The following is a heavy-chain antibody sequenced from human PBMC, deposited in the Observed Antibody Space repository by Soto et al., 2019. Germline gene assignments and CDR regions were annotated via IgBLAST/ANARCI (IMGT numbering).Heavy chain of an antibody. Sequence: PSETLSLTCAVYGGSFSGYYWSWIRQPPGKGLEWIGEINHSGSTNYNPSLKSRVTISVDTSKNQFSLKLSSVTAADTAVYYCGRGRDVLLWFGDLPIPDFDYWGQGTLVTVSS. V-gene: IGHV4-34*01. CDR1: GGSFSGYY. D-gene: IGHD3-10*01. CDR3: GRGRDVLLWFGDLPIPDFDY. J-gene: IGHJ4*02. CDR2: INHSGST.